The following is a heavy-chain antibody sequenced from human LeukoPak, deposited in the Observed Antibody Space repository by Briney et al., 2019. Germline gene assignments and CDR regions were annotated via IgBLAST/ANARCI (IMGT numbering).Heavy chain of an antibody. CDR1: GGTFSSYA. CDR2: IIPIFGTA. V-gene: IGHV1-69*13. Sequence: ASVKVSCKASGGTFSSYAISWVRQAPGQGLEWMGGIIPIFGTANYAQKFQGRVTITADESTSTAYMELSSLRSEDTAVYYCARDSARAHYYDSSGYYKSFHYWGQGTLVTVSS. D-gene: IGHD3-22*01. CDR3: ARDSARAHYYDSSGYYKSFHY. J-gene: IGHJ4*02.